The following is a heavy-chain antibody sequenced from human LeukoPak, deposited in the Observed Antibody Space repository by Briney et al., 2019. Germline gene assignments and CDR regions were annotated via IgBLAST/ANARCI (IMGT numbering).Heavy chain of an antibody. J-gene: IGHJ4*02. V-gene: IGHV3-30-3*01. CDR2: ISYDGSTK. CDR3: AKDVPAGYFDS. CDR1: GFPFSDYG. D-gene: IGHD2-2*01. Sequence: GGSLRLSCEASGFPFSDYGIHWVRQAPGKGLEWVAVISYDGSTKDYVDSVKGRFTVSRDNSKNTLYLQMNSLRAEDTALYYCAKDVPAGYFDSWGQGTLVTVSS.